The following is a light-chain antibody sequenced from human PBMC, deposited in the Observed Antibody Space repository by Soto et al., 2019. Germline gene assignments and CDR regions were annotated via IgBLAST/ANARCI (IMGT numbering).Light chain of an antibody. V-gene: IGKV3-11*01. J-gene: IGKJ1*01. CDR2: DAS. CDR3: QQRSIWPPWT. CDR1: QSVSNF. Sequence: EVVLTQSPGTLSLSPGERATLTCSASQSVSNFLAWYQHKPGQAPRLLIYDASIRAAGVPARFSGSGSGTDFSLTISSLEPEDFAIYYCQQRSIWPPWTFGQGTKVDIK.